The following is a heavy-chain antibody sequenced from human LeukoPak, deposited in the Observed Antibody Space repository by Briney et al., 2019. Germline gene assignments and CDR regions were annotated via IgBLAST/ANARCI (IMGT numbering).Heavy chain of an antibody. CDR2: ISSSSSYI. J-gene: IGHJ4*02. CDR1: GFTFSSYS. D-gene: IGHD4-17*01. Sequence: GGSLRLSCAASGFTFSSYSMNWVRQAPGKGLEWVSSISSSSSYIYYADSVKGRFTISRDNARNSLYLQMNSLRAEGTAGYYCAGGPGDNGFDYWGQGTLVTVSS. CDR3: AGGPGDNGFDY. V-gene: IGHV3-21*01.